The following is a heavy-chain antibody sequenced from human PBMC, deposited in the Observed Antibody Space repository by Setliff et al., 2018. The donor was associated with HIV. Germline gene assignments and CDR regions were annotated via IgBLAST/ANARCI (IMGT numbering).Heavy chain of an antibody. CDR1: GGSFSDYY. V-gene: IGHV4-34*01. J-gene: IGHJ4*03. Sequence: SETLSLTCAVYGGSFSDYYWGWIRQPPGKGLEWIGSFYETGYTYYNPSLKSRVTISVDTSKNQFSLKLSSVTAADTAGYYCARAGGDVEYYFDYWGQGTMVTVSS. D-gene: IGHD1-1*01. CDR2: FYETGYT. CDR3: ARAGGDVEYYFDY.